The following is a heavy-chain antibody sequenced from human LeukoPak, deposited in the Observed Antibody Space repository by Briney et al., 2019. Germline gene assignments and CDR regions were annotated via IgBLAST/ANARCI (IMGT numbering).Heavy chain of an antibody. Sequence: ASVKVSCKASGYTFTNYAIHWVRQAPGQRLEWMGWINTGNGNTKYSQEFQGRVTISRDTSASTAYMELSSLRSEDMAVYYCARSGDGYNILSSWDYWGQGTLVTVSS. D-gene: IGHD5-24*01. CDR3: ARSGDGYNILSSWDY. CDR2: INTGNGNT. CDR1: GYTFTNYA. V-gene: IGHV1-3*03. J-gene: IGHJ4*02.